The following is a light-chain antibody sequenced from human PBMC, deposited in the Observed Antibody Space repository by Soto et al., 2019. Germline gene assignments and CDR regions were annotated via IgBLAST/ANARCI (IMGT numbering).Light chain of an antibody. J-gene: IGKJ1*01. CDR2: AAS. V-gene: IGKV1-39*01. CDR1: QSISSY. Sequence: DIQMTQSPSSLSASVGDRVTITCRASQSISSYLNWYQQKPGKAPKLLIYAASSLQSGVPSRFSGSGSGTEFTLTISSLQPEDFATYYCQQSYSTPPSTFGQGTKVEIK. CDR3: QQSYSTPPST.